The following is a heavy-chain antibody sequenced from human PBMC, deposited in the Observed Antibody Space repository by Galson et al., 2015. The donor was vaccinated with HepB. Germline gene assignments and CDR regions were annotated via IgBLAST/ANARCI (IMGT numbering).Heavy chain of an antibody. D-gene: IGHD5-24*01. CDR3: ASEVEMATITGGY. CDR1: GFTFSSYG. Sequence: SLRLSCAASGFTFSSYGMHWVRQAPGKGLEWVAVISYDGSNKYYADSVKGRFTISRDNSKNTLYLQMNSLRAEDTAVYYCASEVEMATITGGYWGQGTLVTVSS. J-gene: IGHJ4*02. CDR2: ISYDGSNK. V-gene: IGHV3-30*19.